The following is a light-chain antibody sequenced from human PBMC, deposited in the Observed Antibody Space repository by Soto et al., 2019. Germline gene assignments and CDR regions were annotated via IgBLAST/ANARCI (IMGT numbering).Light chain of an antibody. V-gene: IGKV1-33*01. CDR3: QQYDNLPLT. J-gene: IGKJ4*01. Sequence: DIPMTQSPSSLSASVGDRVTITCRASQGISNYLAWYQQKPGKVPKLLIYDASTLETGVPSRFSGGGSGTDFTFTISSLQPEDIGTYYCQQYDNLPLTFGGGTKVEIK. CDR2: DAS. CDR1: QGISNY.